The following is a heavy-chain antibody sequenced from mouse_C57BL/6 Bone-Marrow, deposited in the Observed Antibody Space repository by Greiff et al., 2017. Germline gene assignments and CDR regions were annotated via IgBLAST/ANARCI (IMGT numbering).Heavy chain of an antibody. D-gene: IGHD2-5*01. CDR2: FISAGGSP. CDR3: ARHGPAAYSNYLYVDV. CDR1: EFEFPSPD. V-gene: IGHV5-2*01. J-gene: IGHJ1*03. Sequence: EVQLMASGGGLVQPGESLKLSCESTEFEFPSPDMSWVRKTPEQRLALVAAFISAGGSPSSPDTMGRRFIISRDNTKKPLDLQMSSLGAEDTAVYYGARHGPAAYSNYLYVDVWGTGTTGTVSS.